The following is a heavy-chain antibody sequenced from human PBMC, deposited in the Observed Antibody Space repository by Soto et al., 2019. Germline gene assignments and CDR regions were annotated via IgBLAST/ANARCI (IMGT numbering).Heavy chain of an antibody. CDR3: ARAYGDYVFDY. Sequence: SETLSLTCTVSGGSISSYYWSWIRQPPGKGLEWIGYIYYSGSTNYNPSLKSRVTISVDTSKNQFSLKLSSVTAADTAVYYCARAYGDYVFDYWGQGTLVTVS. D-gene: IGHD4-17*01. V-gene: IGHV4-59*01. J-gene: IGHJ4*02. CDR1: GGSISSYY. CDR2: IYYSGST.